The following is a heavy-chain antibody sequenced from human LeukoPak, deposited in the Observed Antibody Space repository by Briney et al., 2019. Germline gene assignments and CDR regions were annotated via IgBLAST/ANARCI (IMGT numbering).Heavy chain of an antibody. CDR3: AVLRYSGYDDDIDY. CDR2: IYYSGST. V-gene: IGHV4-39*01. Sequence: SETLSLTCTVSGGSISSSSYYWGWIRQPPGKGLEWIGSIYYSGSTYYNPSLKSRVTISVDTSKNQFSLKLSSVTAADTAVYYCAVLRYSGYDDDIDYWGQGTLVTVSS. D-gene: IGHD5-12*01. CDR1: GGSISSSSYY. J-gene: IGHJ4*02.